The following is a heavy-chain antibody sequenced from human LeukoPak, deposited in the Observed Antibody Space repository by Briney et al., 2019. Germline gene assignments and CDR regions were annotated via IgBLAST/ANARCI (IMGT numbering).Heavy chain of an antibody. CDR2: INPNSGGT. D-gene: IGHD2-8*01. CDR3: ARPPIMVYANVFDY. CDR1: GYTFTGYY. J-gene: IGHJ4*02. V-gene: IGHV1-2*02. Sequence: ASVKVSCKASGYTFTGYYMHWVRQAPGQGLEWMGWINPNSGGTNYAQKFQGRVTMTRDTSISTAYMELSRLRSDDTAVYYCARPPIMVYANVFDYWGQGTLVTVSS.